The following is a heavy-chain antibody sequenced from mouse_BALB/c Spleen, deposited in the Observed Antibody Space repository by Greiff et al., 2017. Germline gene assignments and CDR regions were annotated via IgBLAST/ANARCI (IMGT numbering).Heavy chain of an antibody. J-gene: IGHJ4*01. D-gene: IGHD2-4*01. CDR2: IDPANGNT. V-gene: IGHV14-3*02. CDR1: GFNIKDTY. Sequence: EVKLLESGAELVKPGASVKLSCTASGFNIKDTYMHWVKQRPEQGLEWIGRIDPANGNTKYDPKFQGKATITADTSSNTAYLQLSSLTSEDTAVYYCARGDYDGAMDYWGQGTSVTVSS. CDR3: ARGDYDGAMDY.